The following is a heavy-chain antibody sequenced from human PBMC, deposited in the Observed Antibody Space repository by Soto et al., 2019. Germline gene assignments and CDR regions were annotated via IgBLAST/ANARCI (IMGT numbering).Heavy chain of an antibody. Sequence: QVQLQQWGAGLLKPSETLSLTCAVYGGSFSGYYWSWIRQPPGKGLEWIGEINHSGSTNYNPSLKSRVTISVDTSQNQFSLKLSSVTAADTAVYYCARGPPMSIAVAYYFDYWGQGTLVTVSS. D-gene: IGHD6-19*01. CDR3: ARGPPMSIAVAYYFDY. J-gene: IGHJ4*02. CDR2: INHSGST. CDR1: GGSFSGYY. V-gene: IGHV4-34*01.